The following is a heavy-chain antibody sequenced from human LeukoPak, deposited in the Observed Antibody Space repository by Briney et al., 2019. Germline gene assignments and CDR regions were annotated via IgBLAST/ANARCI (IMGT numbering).Heavy chain of an antibody. CDR2: INPNSGGT. J-gene: IGHJ4*02. Sequence: ASVKVSCKASGYTFTGYYMHWVRQAPGQGLEWMGRINPNSGGTNYAQKFQGRVTMTRDMSISTAYMELSRLRSDDTAVYYCARDSSVVPAADFDYWGQGTLVTVSS. D-gene: IGHD2-2*01. CDR3: ARDSSVVPAADFDY. V-gene: IGHV1-2*06. CDR1: GYTFTGYY.